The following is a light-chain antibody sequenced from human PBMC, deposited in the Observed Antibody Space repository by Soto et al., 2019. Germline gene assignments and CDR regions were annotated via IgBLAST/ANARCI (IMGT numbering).Light chain of an antibody. CDR3: QQSYSTPIT. J-gene: IGKJ5*01. V-gene: IGKV3-15*01. Sequence: EMVITQSPGTLSVSPGERSTLSCLASQSVTTNLAWYQQKPCQDPRLLIYGSSTRATGIPARFSGSGSGKDFTLNISSLQPEDFATYYCQQSYSTPITFGQGTRLEIK. CDR2: GSS. CDR1: QSVTTN.